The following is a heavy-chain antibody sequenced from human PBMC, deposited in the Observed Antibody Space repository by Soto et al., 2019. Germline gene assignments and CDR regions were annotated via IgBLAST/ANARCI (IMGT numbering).Heavy chain of an antibody. V-gene: IGHV1-46*01. J-gene: IGHJ6*02. CDR3: ATRMDPGIAAAGPYYYYSMDV. CDR2: INPSGGST. D-gene: IGHD6-13*01. CDR1: GYTFTSYY. Sequence: GASVKVSCKASGYTFTSYYMHWVRQAPGQGLEWMGIINPSGGSTSYAQKFQGRVTMTRDTSTSTVYMELSSLRSEDTAVYYCATRMDPGIAAAGPYYYYSMDVWGQGTTVTVSS.